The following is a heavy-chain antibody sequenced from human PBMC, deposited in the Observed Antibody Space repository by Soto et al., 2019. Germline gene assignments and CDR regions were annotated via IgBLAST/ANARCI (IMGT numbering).Heavy chain of an antibody. J-gene: IGHJ3*01. CDR2: ISGGGDGT. CDR1: GFTFINYA. D-gene: IGHD2-8*01. CDR3: AKKGLGSLKTFCSNSDCHYAFDL. Sequence: EVQLLESGGGLVQPGGSLRLSCAASGFTFINYAMIWVRQAPGKGLEWVSTISGGGDGTYYADSVKGHFTISRDNSKNPLYLQMNSLKAEDTALYYCAKKGLGSLKTFCSNSDCHYAFDLWGQGTVVTVSS. V-gene: IGHV3-23*01.